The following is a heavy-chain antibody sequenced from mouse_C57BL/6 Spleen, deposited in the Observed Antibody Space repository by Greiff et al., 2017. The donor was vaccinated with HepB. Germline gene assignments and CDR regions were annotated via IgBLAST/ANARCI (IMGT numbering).Heavy chain of an antibody. V-gene: IGHV5-4*03. CDR3: ARLAYYSNYVDY. J-gene: IGHJ2*01. Sequence: EVKLVESGGGLVKPGGSLKLSCAASGFTFSSYAMSWVRQTPEKRLEWVATISDGGSYTYYPDNVKGRFTISRDNAKNNLYLQMSHLKSEDTAMYYCARLAYYSNYVDYWGQGTTLTVSS. CDR1: GFTFSSYA. CDR2: ISDGGSYT. D-gene: IGHD2-5*01.